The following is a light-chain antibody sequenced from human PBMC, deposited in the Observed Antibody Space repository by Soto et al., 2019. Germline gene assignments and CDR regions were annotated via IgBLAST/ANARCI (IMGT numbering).Light chain of an antibody. CDR3: QQYNSFPFT. J-gene: IGKJ2*01. CDR2: KAS. V-gene: IGKV1-5*03. CDR1: QSISSW. Sequence: DIQMTQSRSTVSASIGDRVTITCRASQSISSWLAWYQHKPGKAPNLLIYKASSLESGVPSRFSGSGSGTEFTLTISSLQPDDFATYYCQQYNSFPFTFGQGTKVEIK.